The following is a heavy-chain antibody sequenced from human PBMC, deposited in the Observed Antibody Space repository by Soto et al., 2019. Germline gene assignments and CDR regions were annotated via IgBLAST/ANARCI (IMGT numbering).Heavy chain of an antibody. V-gene: IGHV3-48*02. CDR2: ISGSSSSI. CDR1: GFAFSIYG. CDR3: ARVADSSGWYRDRDFDY. J-gene: IGHJ4*02. Sequence: GGSLRLSCAASGFAFSIYGMNWVRQAPGKGLEWLSYISGSSSSIYYADSVKGRFTISRDNAKNSLYLQMNGLRDEDTAVYYCARVADSSGWYRDRDFDYWGQGTLVTVSS. D-gene: IGHD6-19*01.